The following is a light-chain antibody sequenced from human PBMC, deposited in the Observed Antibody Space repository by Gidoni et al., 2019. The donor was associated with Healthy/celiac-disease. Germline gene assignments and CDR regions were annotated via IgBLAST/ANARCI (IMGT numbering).Light chain of an antibody. CDR3: SSYTSSSTVV. J-gene: IGLJ2*01. CDR1: SSDVGGYNY. V-gene: IGLV2-14*01. Sequence: SVSGSPGQSITISCTGTSSDVGGYNYVSWYQQHPGKAPKLMIYEVSNRPSGVSNRFSGSKSGNTASLTISGLQAEDEADYYCSSYTSSSTVVFGGGTKLTVL. CDR2: EVS.